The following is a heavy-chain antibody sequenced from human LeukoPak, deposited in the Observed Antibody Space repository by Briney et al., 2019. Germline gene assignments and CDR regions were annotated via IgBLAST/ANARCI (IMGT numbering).Heavy chain of an antibody. D-gene: IGHD2-21*02. Sequence: PGGSLRLSCAASGFTFSTYGMSWVRQAPGKGLEWVANIKQDGSQKYYVDSVKGRFTISRDNAKNSLCLQMNSLRAEDTAVYYRARGGDPRYTDYWGQGTLVPVSS. J-gene: IGHJ4*02. V-gene: IGHV3-7*02. CDR2: IKQDGSQK. CDR1: GFTFSTYG. CDR3: ARGGDPRYTDY.